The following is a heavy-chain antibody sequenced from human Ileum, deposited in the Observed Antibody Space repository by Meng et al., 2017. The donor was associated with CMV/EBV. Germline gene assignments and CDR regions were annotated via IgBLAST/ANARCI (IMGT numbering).Heavy chain of an antibody. CDR1: GFTFSSYA. D-gene: IGHD2-2*01. Sequence: GESLKISCSASGFTFSSYAMSWVRQTPGKGLEWVSSISGSGDNTYYADSVKGRFTIPRDNPKNTLYLQMNSQRSEDKDLYSCAKLGYCSSTSCFWGFIVYWGQGTMVTVSS. V-gene: IGHV3-23*01. CDR2: ISGSGDNT. J-gene: IGHJ4*02. CDR3: AKLGYCSSTSCFWGFIVY.